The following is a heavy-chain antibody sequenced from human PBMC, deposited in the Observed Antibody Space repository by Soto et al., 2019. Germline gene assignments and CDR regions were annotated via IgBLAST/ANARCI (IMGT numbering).Heavy chain of an antibody. CDR2: TSSSGGST. J-gene: IGHJ3*02. CDR3: GRDPNGDYVGAFDI. D-gene: IGHD4-17*01. Sequence: GGSMRLSCAACGFNFRSVALGWVRQAQGKGPEWVSGTSSSGGSTYYADSVKGRFTISRDNFKNTLYLQMNSLRAEDTALYYCGRDPNGDYVGAFDIWGQGTLVTVSS. CDR1: GFNFRSVA. V-gene: IGHV3-23*01.